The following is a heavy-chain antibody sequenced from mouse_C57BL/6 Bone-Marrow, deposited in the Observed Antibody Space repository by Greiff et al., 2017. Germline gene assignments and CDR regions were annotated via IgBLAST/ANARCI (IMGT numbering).Heavy chain of an antibody. CDR1: GYTFTSYW. V-gene: IGHV1-64*01. Sequence: QVQLQQPGAELVKPGASVKLSCKASGYTFTSYWMHWVKQRPGQGLEWIGMIHPNSGSTNYNEKFKSKATLTVDKSSSTAYMQLCSLTSEDSAVYYCATLRAWFAYWGQGTLVTVSA. CDR3: ATLRAWFAY. D-gene: IGHD1-1*01. CDR2: IHPNSGST. J-gene: IGHJ3*01.